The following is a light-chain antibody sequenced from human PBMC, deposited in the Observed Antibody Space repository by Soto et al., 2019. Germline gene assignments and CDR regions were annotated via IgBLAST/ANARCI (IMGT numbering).Light chain of an antibody. V-gene: IGKV3-15*01. CDR1: QSVSGN. J-gene: IGKJ1*01. Sequence: EIVMTQSPATLSVSPGERATLSCRASQSVSGNLAWYQQKPGQAPRLLIYDASTRATGIPARFSGSGSGTQFTLTISSLQSEDFAVYYCQQYNNWRQTFGQGTKVDIK. CDR3: QQYNNWRQT. CDR2: DAS.